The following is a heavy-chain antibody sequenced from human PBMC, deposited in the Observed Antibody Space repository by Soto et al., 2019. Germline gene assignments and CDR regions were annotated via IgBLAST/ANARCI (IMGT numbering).Heavy chain of an antibody. CDR1: GYTLTALS. Sequence: EASVKVSCKVSGYTLTALSMHWVRQAPGKGLEWMGGFNPENGETNYAQKFQGRVTITADESTSTAYMELSSLRSEDTAVYYCASPAGWQQLAKPPRYYYGMDVWGQGTTVTVSS. V-gene: IGHV1-24*01. J-gene: IGHJ6*02. CDR2: FNPENGET. CDR3: ASPAGWQQLAKPPRYYYGMDV. D-gene: IGHD6-13*01.